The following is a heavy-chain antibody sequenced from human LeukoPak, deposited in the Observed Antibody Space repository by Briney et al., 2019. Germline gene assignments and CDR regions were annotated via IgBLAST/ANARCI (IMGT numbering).Heavy chain of an antibody. CDR2: IIPIFGTA. D-gene: IGHD3-9*01. Sequence: SVKVSCKASGGTVTSYAISWVRQAPGQGLEWMGRIIPIFGTANYAQKFQGRVTITADKSTSTAYMELSRLRSEDTAVYYCARSPGLEGYFDLLLDYWGQGTLVTVSS. CDR3: ARSPGLEGYFDLLLDY. V-gene: IGHV1-69*06. CDR1: GGTVTSYA. J-gene: IGHJ4*02.